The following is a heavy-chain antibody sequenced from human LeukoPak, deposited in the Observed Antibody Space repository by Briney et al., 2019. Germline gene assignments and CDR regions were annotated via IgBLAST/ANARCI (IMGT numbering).Heavy chain of an antibody. V-gene: IGHV3-23*01. J-gene: IGHJ4*02. CDR1: GFTVSSNY. Sequence: GGSLRLSCAASGFTVSSNYMSWVRQAPGKGLEWVSAISGSISGSDDSTYYADSVKGRFTISRDNSKNTLYLQMNSLRVEDTAVYYCAKGAGYSYGWTDYWGQGTLVTVSS. CDR3: AKGAGYSYGWTDY. D-gene: IGHD5-18*01. CDR2: ISGSISGSDDST.